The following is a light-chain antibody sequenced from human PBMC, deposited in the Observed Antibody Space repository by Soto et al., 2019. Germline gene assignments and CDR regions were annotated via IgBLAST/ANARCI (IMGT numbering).Light chain of an antibody. CDR1: TSNIGINT. CDR3: AVWDDSLNGVV. Sequence: QSVLTQPPSASGTPGQRVTISCSGSTSNIGINTVTWYQQLPGTAPKLLIYSNDRRPSGVPDRFSGSKSGTSASLAISGLQPDFGADYYCAVWDDSLNGVVFGGGTKLTVL. J-gene: IGLJ2*01. CDR2: SND. V-gene: IGLV1-44*01.